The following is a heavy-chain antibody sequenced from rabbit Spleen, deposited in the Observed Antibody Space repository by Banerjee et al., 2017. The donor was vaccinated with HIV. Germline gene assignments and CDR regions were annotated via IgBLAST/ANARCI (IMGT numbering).Heavy chain of an antibody. D-gene: IGHD2-1*01. V-gene: IGHV1S45*01. CDR3: ARGSAAMTMVITGYYLNL. CDR1: GFSFSSSDY. Sequence: QEQLVESGGGLVQPEASLILTCKASGFSFSSSDYMCWVRQAPGKGLEWISCIAGSSSGFTYSATWAKGRFTISKTSSTTVTLEMTSLTAADTATYFCARGSAAMTMVITGYYLNLWGPGTLVTVS. CDR2: IAGSSSGFT. J-gene: IGHJ4*01.